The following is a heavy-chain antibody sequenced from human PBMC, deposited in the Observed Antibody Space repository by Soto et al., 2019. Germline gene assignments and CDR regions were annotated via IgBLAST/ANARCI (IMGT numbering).Heavy chain of an antibody. CDR3: ATTYYYDSSGYSLIANYYYYGMDV. CDR2: IDPSDSYT. V-gene: IGHV5-10-1*01. J-gene: IGHJ6*02. CDR1: GYSFTSYW. Sequence: GESLKISCKGSGYSFTSYWISWVRQMPGKGLEWMGRIDPSDSYTNYSPSFQGHVTISADKSISTAYLQWSSLKASDTAMYYCATTYYYDSSGYSLIANYYYYGMDVWGQGTTVTVS. D-gene: IGHD3-22*01.